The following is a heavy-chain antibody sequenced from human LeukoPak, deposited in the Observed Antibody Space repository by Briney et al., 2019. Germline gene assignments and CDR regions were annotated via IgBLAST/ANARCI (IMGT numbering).Heavy chain of an antibody. CDR3: ARSYCSSTTCYAGGYFHH. V-gene: IGHV4-39*01. Sequence: SSETLSLTCTVSGASISSSSYYWGWIRQPPGKGLEWIGNIYYSGTTYYNPSLKSRVTISVDTSKSQFSLKLSSVTAADTAVYYCARSYCSSTTCYAGGYFHHWGRGTLVTVSS. CDR2: IYYSGTT. J-gene: IGHJ1*01. D-gene: IGHD2-2*01. CDR1: GASISSSSYY.